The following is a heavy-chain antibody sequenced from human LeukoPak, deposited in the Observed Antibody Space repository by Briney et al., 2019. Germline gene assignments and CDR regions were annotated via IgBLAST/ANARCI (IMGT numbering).Heavy chain of an antibody. V-gene: IGHV4-59*08. D-gene: IGHD4-17*01. J-gene: IGHJ4*02. CDR1: GGSISSYY. CDR2: SYHSGST. Sequence: PSETLSLTCTVSGGSISSYYWSWIRQPPGKGLEWIGSSYHSGSTYYNPSLKSRVTISVDTSKNQFSLKLSSVTAADTAVYYCARRTVTTIDYWGQGTLVTVSS. CDR3: ARRTVTTIDY.